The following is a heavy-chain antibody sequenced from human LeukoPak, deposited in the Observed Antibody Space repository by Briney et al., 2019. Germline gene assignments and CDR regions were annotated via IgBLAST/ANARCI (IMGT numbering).Heavy chain of an antibody. CDR1: GGSFSDYC. V-gene: IGHV4-34*01. Sequence: SETLSLICAVYGGSFSDYCWNWIRQSPGKGLEWIGEINHSGSTRYNPSLTGRVTISVDTSRNQFSLKLSSVTAADTAVYYCARGVDDAADGADCFDPWGQGTLVTVSS. CDR3: ARGVDDAADGADCFDP. CDR2: INHSGST. D-gene: IGHD3-16*01. J-gene: IGHJ5*02.